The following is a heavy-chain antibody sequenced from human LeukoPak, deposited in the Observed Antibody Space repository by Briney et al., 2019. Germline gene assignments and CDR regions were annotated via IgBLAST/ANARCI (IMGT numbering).Heavy chain of an antibody. V-gene: IGHV3-30*02. Sequence: GGSLRLSCTASGFTFSSTGMHWVRQAPGKGLEWVSYIRYDGNNKYYGASVKGGLTVSRDNSKNTLYLQMNSLRVEDTAVYYCARTYNPDYWGQGTLVTVSS. D-gene: IGHD1-14*01. J-gene: IGHJ4*02. CDR1: GFTFSSTG. CDR3: ARTYNPDY. CDR2: IRYDGNNK.